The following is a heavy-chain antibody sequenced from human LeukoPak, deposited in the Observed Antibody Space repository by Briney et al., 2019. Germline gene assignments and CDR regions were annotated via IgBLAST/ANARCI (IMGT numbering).Heavy chain of an antibody. J-gene: IGHJ3*01. Sequence: PGGSLRLSCAASGFTFSSYWMTWVRQAPGKGLEWVANMKQDGSQKSYVDSVKGRFTISRDNTKNSLYLQMDSLRPEDTAVYYCARDLDVDVSWHHDAYDVWGQGTMVTVSS. D-gene: IGHD6-13*01. V-gene: IGHV3-7*01. CDR2: MKQDGSQK. CDR3: ARDLDVDVSWHHDAYDV. CDR1: GFTFSSYW.